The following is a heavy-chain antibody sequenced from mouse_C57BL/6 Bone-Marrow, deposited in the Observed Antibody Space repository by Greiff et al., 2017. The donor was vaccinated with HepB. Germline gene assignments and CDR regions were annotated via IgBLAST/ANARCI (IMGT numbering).Heavy chain of an antibody. CDR2: IYPGDGDT. CDR3: ARDSSGLWFAY. CDR1: GYSFSSSW. J-gene: IGHJ3*01. Sequence: VQLQQSGPELVKPGASVKISCKASGYSFSSSWLNWVKQRPGRGLEWIGRIYPGDGDTNYNGKFKGKATLTADKSSSTAYMQLSSLTSEDSAVYFCARDSSGLWFAYWGQGTLVTVSA. V-gene: IGHV1-82*01. D-gene: IGHD3-2*02.